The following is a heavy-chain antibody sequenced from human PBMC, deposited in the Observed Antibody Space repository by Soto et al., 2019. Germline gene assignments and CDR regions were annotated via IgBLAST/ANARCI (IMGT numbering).Heavy chain of an antibody. D-gene: IGHD5-18*01. CDR2: ISGSGGST. Sequence: GGSLRLSCAASGFTFSSYAMSWVRQAPGKGLEWVSAISGSGGSTYYADSVKGRFTISRDNSKNTLYLQMNSLRAEDTAVYYCAKAMTRGYSYGRYYFDYWGQGTLVTVSS. CDR1: GFTFSSYA. V-gene: IGHV3-23*01. CDR3: AKAMTRGYSYGRYYFDY. J-gene: IGHJ4*02.